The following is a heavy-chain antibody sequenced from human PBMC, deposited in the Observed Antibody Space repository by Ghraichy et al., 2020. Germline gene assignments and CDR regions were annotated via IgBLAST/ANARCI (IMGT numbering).Heavy chain of an antibody. Sequence: LSLTCAASGFTFSSNWMNWVRKAPGKGLEWVANIKQDGSEKYYVDSVKGRFTISRDNAKNSLYLQMNSLRAEDTAVDYCARDYNMVYRSSWYQPNYYDMDALGQGTTVTVSS. CDR1: GFTFSSNW. D-gene: IGHD6-13*01. J-gene: IGHJ6*01. V-gene: IGHV3-7*01. CDR3: ARDYNMVYRSSWYQPNYYDMDA. CDR2: IKQDGSEK.